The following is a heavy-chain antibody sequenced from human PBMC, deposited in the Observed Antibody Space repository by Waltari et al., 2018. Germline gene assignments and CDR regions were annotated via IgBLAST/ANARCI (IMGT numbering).Heavy chain of an antibody. CDR1: GGSISRGSYY. D-gene: IGHD6-13*01. J-gene: IGHJ2*01. CDR3: VRDSSWYLHWYFDF. CDR2: FYSSGKT. V-gene: IGHV4-39*01. Sequence: QLQLQESGTGLVKPSETLSLTCTVSGGSISRGSYYWGWIRRPAGKGVEWLGSFYSSGKTYYNPSLESRVTISTDASEDQFSLKLTSVTAADTAVYYCVRDSSWYLHWYFDFWGRGTLVTVSS.